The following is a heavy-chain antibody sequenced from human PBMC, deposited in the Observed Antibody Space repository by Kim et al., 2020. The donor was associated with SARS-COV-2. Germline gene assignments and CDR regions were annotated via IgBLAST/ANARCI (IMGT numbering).Heavy chain of an antibody. V-gene: IGHV3-43*01. D-gene: IGHD3-16*01. CDR2: GTT. J-gene: IGHJ5*02. Sequence: GTTFYADAVRGRFTISRDNRKQSLYLQMNSLTTEDTAFYYCTKDYWGRYEAWGQGTLVTVSS. CDR3: TKDYWGRYEA.